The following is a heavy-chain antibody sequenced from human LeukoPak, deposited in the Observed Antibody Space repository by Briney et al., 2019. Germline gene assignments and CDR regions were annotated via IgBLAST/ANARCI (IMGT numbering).Heavy chain of an antibody. Sequence: ASVKVSCKASGGTFSSYAISWVRQAPGQGLEWMGGIIPIFGTANYAQKFQGRVTITADESTSTAYMELSSLRSEDTALYYCASGIAAADPFDYWGQGTLVTVSS. CDR3: ASGIAAADPFDY. D-gene: IGHD6-13*01. CDR2: IIPIFGTA. J-gene: IGHJ4*02. CDR1: GGTFSSYA. V-gene: IGHV1-69*13.